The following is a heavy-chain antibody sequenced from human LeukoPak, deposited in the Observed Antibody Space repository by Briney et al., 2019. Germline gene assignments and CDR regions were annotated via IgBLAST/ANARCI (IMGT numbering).Heavy chain of an antibody. D-gene: IGHD6-6*01. V-gene: IGHV4-39*07. CDR2: IYYSGST. J-gene: IGHJ4*02. CDR3: ARVKGTARPGAVNDY. Sequence: KSSETLSLTCTVSGGSISSSSYYWGWIHQPLGKGLEWIGSIYYSGSTYYNPSLKSRVTISVDTSKNQFSLKLSSVTAADTAVYYCARVKGTARPGAVNDYWGQGTLVTVSS. CDR1: GGSISSSSYY.